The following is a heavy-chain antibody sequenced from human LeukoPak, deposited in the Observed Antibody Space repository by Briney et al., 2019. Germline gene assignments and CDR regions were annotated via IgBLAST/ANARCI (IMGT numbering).Heavy chain of an antibody. CDR3: AKDPSIAAAGLYYFDY. V-gene: IGHV3-30*04. CDR2: ISYDGSNK. Sequence: GGSLRLSCAASGFTFSSYAMHWVRQAPGKGLEWVVVISYDGSNKYYADSVKGRFTISRDNSKNTLYLQMNSLRAEDTAVYYCAKDPSIAAAGLYYFDYWGQGTLVTVSS. CDR1: GFTFSSYA. D-gene: IGHD6-13*01. J-gene: IGHJ4*02.